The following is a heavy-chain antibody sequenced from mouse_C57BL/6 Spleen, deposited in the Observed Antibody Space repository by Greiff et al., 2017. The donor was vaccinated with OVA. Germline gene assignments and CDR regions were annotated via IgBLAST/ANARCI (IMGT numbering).Heavy chain of an antibody. CDR1: GYTFTSYD. V-gene: IGHV1-85*01. Sequence: QVQLQQSGPELVKPGASVKLSCKASGYTFTSYDINWVKQRPGQGLEWIGWIYPGGGSTKYNEKFKGKATLTVDTSSSTAYMELHSLTSEDSAVYFCARRTGGYFEFWGTGTTITVTS. J-gene: IGHJ1*03. CDR3: ARRTGGYFEF. CDR2: IYPGGGST.